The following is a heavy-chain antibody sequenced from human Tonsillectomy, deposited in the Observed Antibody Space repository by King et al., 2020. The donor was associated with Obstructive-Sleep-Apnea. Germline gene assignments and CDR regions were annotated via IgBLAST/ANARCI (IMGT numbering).Heavy chain of an antibody. D-gene: IGHD6-6*01. J-gene: IGHJ4*02. CDR3: ARHPALGNNLVPFDT. V-gene: IGHV5-51*01. Sequence: VQLVESGPEAKKPGESLKISCKASGYKFTTYWIGWVRQKPGKGLEWMGIIYPGDSDTRFGPSFQGHVTISADKSISTAFLQWSRLTASDSAMYYCARHPALGNNLVPFDTWGQGTLVIVSS. CDR2: IYPGDSDT. CDR1: GYKFTTYW.